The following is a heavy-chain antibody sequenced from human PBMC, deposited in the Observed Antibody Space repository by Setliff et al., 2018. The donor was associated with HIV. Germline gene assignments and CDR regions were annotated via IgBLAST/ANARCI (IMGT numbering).Heavy chain of an antibody. CDR2: IYYHGST. J-gene: IGHJ4*02. D-gene: IGHD3-16*01. V-gene: IGHV4-39*01. Sequence: SETLSLTCTVSGGSISSTNYFWGWIRQPPGKGLEWIGTIYYHGSTYYNPSLKCRVTISIDTSKNQFSLQLTSVTAADTAVYYCVNPSGAMGDFDSWGQGTLVTVSS. CDR1: GGSISSTNYF. CDR3: VNPSGAMGDFDS.